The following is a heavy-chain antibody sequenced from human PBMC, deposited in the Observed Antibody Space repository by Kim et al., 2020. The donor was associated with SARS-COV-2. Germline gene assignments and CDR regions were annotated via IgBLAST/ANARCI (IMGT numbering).Heavy chain of an antibody. CDR3: VRDRMGGAFDM. CDR2: ITKSSTTI. V-gene: IGHV3-48*02. Sequence: GGSLRLSCATSGFTFSAYDMNWVRQDPGKGLEWLSFITKSSTTIYYADSVEGRFTISRDNAKNSLFLQMNSLRDEDTALYYCVRDRMGGAFDMWGQGTMVTVSS. D-gene: IGHD3-16*01. J-gene: IGHJ3*02. CDR1: GFTFSAYD.